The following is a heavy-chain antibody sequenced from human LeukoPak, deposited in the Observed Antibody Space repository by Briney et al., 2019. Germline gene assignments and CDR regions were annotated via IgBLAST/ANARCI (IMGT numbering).Heavy chain of an antibody. CDR1: DGSISSHY. CDR3: ARAPNSSSWRFDY. D-gene: IGHD6-13*01. J-gene: IGHJ4*02. Sequence: SETLSLTCTVSDGSISSHYWSWIRQPAGKGPEWIGRIYTSGSTNYSPSLKSRVTMSMDTSKNHFSLNLRSVTAADTAVYYCARAPNSSSWRFDYWGQGSLVTVSS. V-gene: IGHV4-4*07. CDR2: IYTSGST.